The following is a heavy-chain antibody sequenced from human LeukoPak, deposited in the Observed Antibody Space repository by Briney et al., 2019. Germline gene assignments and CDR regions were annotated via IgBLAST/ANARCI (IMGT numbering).Heavy chain of an antibody. CDR1: GFTFSSYG. D-gene: IGHD5-18*01. CDR2: ISYDGSNK. Sequence: GGSLRLSCAASGFTFSSYGMHWVRQAPGKGLEWVAVISYDGSNKYYADSVKGRFTISRDNSKNTLYLQMNSLRAEDTAVYYCAKVDGYSYGGAEYFQHWGQGTLVTVSS. CDR3: AKVDGYSYGGAEYFQH. V-gene: IGHV3-30*18. J-gene: IGHJ1*01.